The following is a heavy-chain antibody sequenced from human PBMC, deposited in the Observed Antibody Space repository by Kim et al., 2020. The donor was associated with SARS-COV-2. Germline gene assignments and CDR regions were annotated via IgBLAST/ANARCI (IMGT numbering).Heavy chain of an antibody. J-gene: IGHJ4*02. CDR3: AKGERKNWTFFDY. CDR2: VSGSGGST. D-gene: IGHD1-1*01. Sequence: GGSLRLSCAASGFTFSSYAMSWVRQAPGKGPEWVSLVSGSGGSTYHADSVKGRFAISRDNSKKTLYLQMNSLRSEDTAFYYCAKGERKNWTFFDYWGQGTLVTVSS. V-gene: IGHV3-23*01. CDR1: GFTFSSYA.